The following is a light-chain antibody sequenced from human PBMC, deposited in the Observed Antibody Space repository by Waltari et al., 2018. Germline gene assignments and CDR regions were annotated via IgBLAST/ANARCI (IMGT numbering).Light chain of an antibody. V-gene: IGLV2-11*01. CDR1: SSDVGDYKF. J-gene: IGLJ3*02. Sequence: HSALTQRRSVSGSHGQSVTISCTGTSSDVGDYKFVSWYQQHPGKAPKLMIYDVSQRPSGVPDRFSGSKSGNTASLTISGLQAEDEADYYCCSYAGRYTWVFGGGTKLTVL. CDR3: CSYAGRYTWV. CDR2: DVS.